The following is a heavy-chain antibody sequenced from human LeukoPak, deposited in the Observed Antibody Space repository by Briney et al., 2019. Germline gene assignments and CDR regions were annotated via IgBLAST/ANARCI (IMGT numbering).Heavy chain of an antibody. D-gene: IGHD6-19*01. CDR1: GFTFSGSA. J-gene: IGHJ4*02. Sequence: GGSLRLSCAASGFTFSGSAMHWVRQASGKGLEWVGRIRSKANSCATAYAASVKGRFTISRDDSKNTAYLQMNSLKTEDTAVYYCTRHASGKQWDYWGQGTLVTVSS. CDR2: IRSKANSCAT. CDR3: TRHASGKQWDY. V-gene: IGHV3-73*01.